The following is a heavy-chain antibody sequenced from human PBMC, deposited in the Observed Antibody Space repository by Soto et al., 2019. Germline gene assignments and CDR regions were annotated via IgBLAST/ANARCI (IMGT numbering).Heavy chain of an antibody. Sequence: AASVKVSCKASGGTFSSYTISWVRQAPGQGLEWMGRIIPILGIANYAQKFQGRVTITADKSTSTAYMELSSLRSEDTAVYYCARDHGDLSFDYWGQGTLVTVSS. CDR2: IIPILGIA. CDR3: ARDHGDLSFDY. V-gene: IGHV1-69*04. J-gene: IGHJ4*02. D-gene: IGHD4-17*01. CDR1: GGTFSSYT.